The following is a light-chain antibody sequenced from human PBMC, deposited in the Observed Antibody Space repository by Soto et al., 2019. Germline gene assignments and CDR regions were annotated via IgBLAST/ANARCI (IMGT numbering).Light chain of an antibody. CDR1: SSNIGGNS. V-gene: IGLV1-51*01. CDR2: DDN. Sequence: HSVLTQPPSVSAAPGQKVTISCPGSSSNIGGNSVSWYQQLPGTAPKLLIYDDNKRPSGIPDRFSGSKSGTSATLGITGFQTGDEADYYCGSWDSSLSAYVFGTGTKVT. J-gene: IGLJ1*01. CDR3: GSWDSSLSAYV.